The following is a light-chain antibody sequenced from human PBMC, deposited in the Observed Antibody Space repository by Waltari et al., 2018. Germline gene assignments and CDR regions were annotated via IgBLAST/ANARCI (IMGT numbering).Light chain of an antibody. CDR1: QNVNSF. CDR2: GAS. V-gene: IGKV3-11*01. Sequence: EIVLTQSSGTLPLSPGDTATLSCRASQNVNSFLAWYQQKRGQAPRLLIDGASKRATGIPDRISGSGSGTDFTLTISSLEPEDFAIYYCQQRGNLPETFGRGTRVEMK. CDR3: QQRGNLPET. J-gene: IGKJ2*01.